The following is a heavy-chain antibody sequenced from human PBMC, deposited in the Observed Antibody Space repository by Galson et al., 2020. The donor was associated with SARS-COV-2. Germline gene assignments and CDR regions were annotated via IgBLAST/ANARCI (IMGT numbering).Heavy chain of an antibody. CDR1: GGSISSSIYF. Sequence: SETLSLTCTVSGGSISSSIYFWGWIRQPPGKALQWIVTPYDSGSTYYDPSLTSRLTISVDTSKTQFSLKLSSVTAADTAVYYCARHGRGELLFPFDYWGQGILVTVSS. D-gene: IGHD1-26*01. CDR3: ARHGRGELLFPFDY. J-gene: IGHJ4*02. CDR2: PYDSGST. V-gene: IGHV4-39*01.